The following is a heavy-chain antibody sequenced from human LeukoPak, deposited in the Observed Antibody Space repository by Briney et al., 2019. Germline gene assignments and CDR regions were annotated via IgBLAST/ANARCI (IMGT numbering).Heavy chain of an antibody. V-gene: IGHV5-10-1*01. CDR1: GYSFTSYW. J-gene: IGHJ4*02. D-gene: IGHD6-13*01. Sequence: GESLKISRKGSGYSFTSYWIGWVRQMPGKGLEWMGRIDPSDSYTNYSPSFQGHVTISADKSISTAYLQWSSLKASDTAMYYCARRNRNSWYSFDYWGQGSLVTVSS. CDR3: ARRNRNSWYSFDY. CDR2: IDPSDSYT.